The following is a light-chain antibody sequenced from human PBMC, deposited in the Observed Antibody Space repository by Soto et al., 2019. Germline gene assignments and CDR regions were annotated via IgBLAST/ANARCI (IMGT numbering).Light chain of an antibody. V-gene: IGLV2-14*01. Sequence: QSVLTQPASVSGSPGQSITISCTGTSSDVGAYNYVSWYQHHPGKVPKLLIYEVTNRPSGVSDRFSGSKSGNTASLTISGLQAEDEADYYCCSYAGSSTYVFGTGTKVTVL. CDR1: SSDVGAYNY. CDR2: EVT. J-gene: IGLJ1*01. CDR3: CSYAGSSTYV.